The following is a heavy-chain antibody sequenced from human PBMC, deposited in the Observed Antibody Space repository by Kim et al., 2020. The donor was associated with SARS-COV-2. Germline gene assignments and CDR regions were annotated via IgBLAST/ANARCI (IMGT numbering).Heavy chain of an antibody. CDR1: GYTLTELS. CDR3: ATGGDSSGYYPYYFDY. J-gene: IGHJ4*02. Sequence: ASVKVSCKVSGYTLTELSMHWVRQAPGKGLEWMGGFDPEDGETIYAQKFQGRVTMTEDTSTDTAYMELSSLRSEDTAVYYCATGGDSSGYYPYYFDYWGQGTLVTVSS. CDR2: FDPEDGET. D-gene: IGHD3-22*01. V-gene: IGHV1-24*01.